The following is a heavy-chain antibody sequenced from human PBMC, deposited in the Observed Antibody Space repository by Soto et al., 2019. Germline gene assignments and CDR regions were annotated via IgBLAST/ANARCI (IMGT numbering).Heavy chain of an antibody. Sequence: GGSLRLSCAASGFTFDDYTMHWVRQAPGKGLEWVSHISWDGGSTYYADSVKGRFTISRDNSKNSLYLQMNSLRTEDTALYYCAKDQAYYDILTGLDYWGQGTLVTVSS. CDR2: ISWDGGST. CDR3: AKDQAYYDILTGLDY. V-gene: IGHV3-43*01. CDR1: GFTFDDYT. J-gene: IGHJ4*02. D-gene: IGHD3-9*01.